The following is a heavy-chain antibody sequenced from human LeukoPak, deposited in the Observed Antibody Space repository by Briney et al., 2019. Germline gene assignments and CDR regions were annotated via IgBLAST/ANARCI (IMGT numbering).Heavy chain of an antibody. CDR2: IYYSRSP. Sequence: SETLSLTCTVSGGSVNSGSYYWNWIRQPPGKGLEWNGYIYYSRSPNYKPSLKSRVTNSVNTSKNQFCLKRSDVTAADTAVYYCASAAYSGSYYSDYWGQGALVTVSS. V-gene: IGHV4-61*01. J-gene: IGHJ4*02. D-gene: IGHD1-26*01. CDR1: GGSVNSGSYY. CDR3: ASAAYSGSYYSDY.